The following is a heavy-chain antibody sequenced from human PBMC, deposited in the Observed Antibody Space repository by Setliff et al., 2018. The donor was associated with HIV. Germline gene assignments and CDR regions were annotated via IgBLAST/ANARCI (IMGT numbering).Heavy chain of an antibody. Sequence: GASVKVSCKASGYTFTGYYMHWVRQAPGQGLEWMGIINPSGGSTNYAQKFQGRVTMTRDTSTSTAYMELRSLRSDDTAVYYCARVAFYGSGSYEDYWGQGTLVTVSS. CDR3: ARVAFYGSGSYEDY. CDR2: INPSGGST. CDR1: GYTFTGYY. D-gene: IGHD3-10*01. J-gene: IGHJ4*02. V-gene: IGHV1-46*01.